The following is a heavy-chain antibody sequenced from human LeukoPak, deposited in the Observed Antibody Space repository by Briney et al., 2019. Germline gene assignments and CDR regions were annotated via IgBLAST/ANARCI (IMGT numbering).Heavy chain of an antibody. V-gene: IGHV3-30*02. Sequence: GGSLRLSCAASRFTFSSYGMHWVRQAPGKGLEWVAFIRYDGSNKYYADSVKGRFTISRDNSKNTLYLQMNSLIAEDTAVYYCAKAQASSIAASFAYSGPGTLVTVSS. J-gene: IGHJ4*02. CDR2: IRYDGSNK. CDR3: AKAQASSIAASFAY. D-gene: IGHD6-6*01. CDR1: RFTFSSYG.